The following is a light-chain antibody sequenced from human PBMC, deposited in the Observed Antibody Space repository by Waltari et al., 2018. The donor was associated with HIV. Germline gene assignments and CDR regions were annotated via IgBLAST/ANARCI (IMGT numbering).Light chain of an antibody. CDR1: SSNIGARYD. Sequence: QSVLTQPPSLSGAPGQRVTIPCAGTSSNIGARYDVHWYQQFPGTAPKLLIYGNTNRPSGVPDRFSGSRSGTSASLAITGLQAEDEADYYCQSYDSSLGGWLFGGGTKLTVL. J-gene: IGLJ3*02. CDR3: QSYDSSLGGWL. CDR2: GNT. V-gene: IGLV1-40*01.